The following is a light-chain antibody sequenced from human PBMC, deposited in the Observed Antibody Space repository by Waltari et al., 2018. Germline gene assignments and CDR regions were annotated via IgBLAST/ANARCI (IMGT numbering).Light chain of an antibody. V-gene: IGLV3-1*01. J-gene: IGLJ2*01. CDR1: KLGDKY. Sequence: SYELTQPPSVSVSPRQTASITCSGEKLGDKYVSWYQLKPGQSPVLVIYQDSQRPSGIPERFSGSNSGNTATLTISGTQAMDEADYYCQAWDSSTVVFGGGTKLTVL. CDR3: QAWDSSTVV. CDR2: QDS.